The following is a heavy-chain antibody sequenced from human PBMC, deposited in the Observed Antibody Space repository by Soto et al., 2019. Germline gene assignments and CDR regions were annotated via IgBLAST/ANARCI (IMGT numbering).Heavy chain of an antibody. Sequence: SETLSLTCAVYGGSFSGYYWSWIRQPPGKGLEWIGEINHSGSTNYNPSLKSRVTISVDTSKNQSSLKLSSVTAADTAVYYCARGVAYYDFWSGYYTATSYNWFDPWGQGTLVTVSS. CDR2: INHSGST. D-gene: IGHD3-3*01. CDR1: GGSFSGYY. V-gene: IGHV4-34*01. CDR3: ARGVAYYDFWSGYYTATSYNWFDP. J-gene: IGHJ5*02.